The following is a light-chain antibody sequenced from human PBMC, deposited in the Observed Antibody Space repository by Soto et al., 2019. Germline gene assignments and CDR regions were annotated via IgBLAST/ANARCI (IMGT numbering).Light chain of an antibody. CDR2: GAS. CDR1: QSVSSSY. J-gene: IGKJ4*01. Sequence: EIVLTQSPGTLSLSQGERATLSCRASQSVSSSYLAWYQQKPGQAPRLLIYGASSRATGIPDRFSGSGSGRDFTLTISGLEPEDFAVYYCQQYGSSPPLTFGGGTKVDIK. CDR3: QQYGSSPPLT. V-gene: IGKV3-20*01.